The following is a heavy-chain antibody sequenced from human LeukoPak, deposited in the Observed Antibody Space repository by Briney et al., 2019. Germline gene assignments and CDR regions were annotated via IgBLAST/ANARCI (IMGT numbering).Heavy chain of an antibody. Sequence: ASVKVSCKASGYTFTSYGISWVRQAPGQGLEWMGWINPNSGGTNYAQKFQGRVTMTRDTSISTAYMELSRLRSDDTAVYYCARDQVQRWLRGFDPWGQGTLVTVSS. J-gene: IGHJ5*02. D-gene: IGHD5-18*01. CDR3: ARDQVQRWLRGFDP. CDR2: INPNSGGT. V-gene: IGHV1-2*02. CDR1: GYTFTSYG.